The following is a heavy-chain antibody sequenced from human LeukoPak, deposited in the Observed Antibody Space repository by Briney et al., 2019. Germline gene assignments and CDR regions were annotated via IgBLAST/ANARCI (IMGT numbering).Heavy chain of an antibody. J-gene: IGHJ4*02. CDR2: IYYSGST. CDR1: GGSISSGGYY. V-gene: IGHV4-31*03. CDR3: ARASPVSTVWTPKYYFDY. Sequence: SETLSLTCTVSGGSISSGGYYWSWMRQHPGKGLEWIGYIYYSGSTYYNPSLKSRVTISVDTSKNQFSLKLSSVTAADTAVYYCARASPVSTVWTPKYYFDYWGQGTLVTVSS. D-gene: IGHD3-16*01.